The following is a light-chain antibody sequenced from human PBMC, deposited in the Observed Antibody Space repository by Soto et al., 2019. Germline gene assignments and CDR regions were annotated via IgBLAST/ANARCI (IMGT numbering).Light chain of an antibody. CDR1: SSDVGAYKY. V-gene: IGLV2-14*01. Sequence: QSALTQPPSASGSPGQSVTISCTGTSSDVGAYKYVSWYQQHPGKAPKLMIYDVSNRPSGVSNRFSGSKSGNTASLTISGLQAEDEADYYCSSYTSSSTLLYVFGTGTKLTVL. CDR3: SSYTSSSTLLYV. J-gene: IGLJ1*01. CDR2: DVS.